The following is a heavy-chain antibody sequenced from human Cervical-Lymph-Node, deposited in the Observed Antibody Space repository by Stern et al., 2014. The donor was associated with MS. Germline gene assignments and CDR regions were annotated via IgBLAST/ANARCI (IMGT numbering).Heavy chain of an antibody. CDR2: ISTNNGKT. V-gene: IGHV1-18*01. CDR3: AREGPSYSSGWYVAY. Sequence: QVQLVQSGAEVKKTGASVKVSCKASGYVFTSYGISWVRQAPGQGLEWMGGISTNNGKTDYAQKFQGRVTMTTDISTSTAYMELRSLRSDDTAVYYCAREGPSYSSGWYVAYWGQGTLVTVSS. D-gene: IGHD6-19*01. J-gene: IGHJ4*02. CDR1: GYVFTSYG.